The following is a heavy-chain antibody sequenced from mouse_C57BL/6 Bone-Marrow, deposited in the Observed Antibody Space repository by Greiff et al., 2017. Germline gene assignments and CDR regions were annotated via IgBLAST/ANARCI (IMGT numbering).Heavy chain of an antibody. CDR3: ARDGLPYYFDD. CDR1: GYTFTSYG. J-gene: IGHJ2*01. CDR2: IYLGNGYT. Sequence: EVQLQQSGAELVRPGSSVKMSCKTSGYTFTSYGINWVKQRPGQGLEWIGYIYLGNGYTEYNEKFKGKATLTSDTSSSTAYMQLSCLTSEDSASDFCARDGLPYYFDDWGKGTTLTVSS. V-gene: IGHV1-58*01. D-gene: IGHD2-2*01.